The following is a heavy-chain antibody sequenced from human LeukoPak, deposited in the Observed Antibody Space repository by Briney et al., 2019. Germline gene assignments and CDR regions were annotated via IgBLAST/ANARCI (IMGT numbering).Heavy chain of an antibody. D-gene: IGHD3-3*01. V-gene: IGHV3-73*01. Sequence: GGSLRLSCAASGFTFSGSAMHWVRQASGKGLEWVGRIRSKANSYATAYAASVKGRFTISRDDSKNTAYLQMNSLKTEDTAVYYCTTAYYDFWSADDAFDIWGQGTMVTVSS. CDR3: TTAYYDFWSADDAFDI. CDR1: GFTFSGSA. CDR2: IRSKANSYAT. J-gene: IGHJ3*02.